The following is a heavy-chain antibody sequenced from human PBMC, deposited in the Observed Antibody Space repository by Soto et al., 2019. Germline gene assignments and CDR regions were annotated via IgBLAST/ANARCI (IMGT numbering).Heavy chain of an antibody. V-gene: IGHV1-8*01. CDR2: MNPNSGNT. D-gene: IGHD6-6*01. J-gene: IGHJ6*02. Sequence: GASVKVSCKASGYTFTSYDINWVRQATGQGLEWMGWMNPNSGNTGYAQKFQGRVTMTRNTSISTAYMELSSLRSEDTAVYYCARGRSIAARRDYYYGMDVWGQGTKVTVS. CDR1: GYTFTSYD. CDR3: ARGRSIAARRDYYYGMDV.